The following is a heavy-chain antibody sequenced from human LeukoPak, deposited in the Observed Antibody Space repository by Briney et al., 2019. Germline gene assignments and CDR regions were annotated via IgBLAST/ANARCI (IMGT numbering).Heavy chain of an antibody. Sequence: GGSLRLSCAASGFTFSSYGMHWVRQAPGKGLEWVAFIRYDGSNKYYADSVKGRFTISRDNSKDTLYLQMNSLRDEDTVVYYCAKDYGDFGDSSSYLDHWGQGTLVTVSS. CDR3: AKDYGDFGDSSSYLDH. D-gene: IGHD4-17*01. J-gene: IGHJ4*02. CDR1: GFTFSSYG. CDR2: IRYDGSNK. V-gene: IGHV3-30*02.